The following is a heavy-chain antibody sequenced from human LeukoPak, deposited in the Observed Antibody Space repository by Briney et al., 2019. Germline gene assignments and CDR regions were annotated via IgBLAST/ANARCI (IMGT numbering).Heavy chain of an antibody. CDR1: GGTFSSYA. Sequence: GASVKVSCKASGGTFSSYAISWVRQAPGQGLEWMGIINPSGGSTSYAQKFQGRVTMTRDTSTSTVYMELSSLRSEDTAVYYCAREGDDFDYWGQGTLVTVSS. D-gene: IGHD3-16*01. V-gene: IGHV1-46*01. CDR2: INPSGGST. J-gene: IGHJ4*02. CDR3: AREGDDFDY.